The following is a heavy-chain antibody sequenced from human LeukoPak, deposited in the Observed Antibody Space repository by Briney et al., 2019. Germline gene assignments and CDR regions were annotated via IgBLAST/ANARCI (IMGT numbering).Heavy chain of an antibody. D-gene: IGHD6-6*01. CDR2: IKQDGSEK. Sequence: PGGSLRLSCAASGFTFSSYWMSWVRQAPGKGLEWVANIKQDGSEKYYVDSVKGRFTISRDNAKNSLYLQMNSLRAEDTAVYYCARVFEDSSTPIDYWGQGTLVTVSS. V-gene: IGHV3-7*03. J-gene: IGHJ4*02. CDR1: GFTFSSYW. CDR3: ARVFEDSSTPIDY.